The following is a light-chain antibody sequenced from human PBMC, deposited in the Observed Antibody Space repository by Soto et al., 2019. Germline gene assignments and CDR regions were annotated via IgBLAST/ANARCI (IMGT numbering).Light chain of an antibody. V-gene: IGLV3-21*02. Sequence: SYELTQPPSLSVAPGQTARIACGGDKLGSNRVHWYQQKPGQAPVLVVCDNTDRPSGIPERFSGANSGNTATLTIIKVEAGDEADYYCQVWDRSRDHVLFGGGTKLTVL. J-gene: IGLJ2*01. CDR1: KLGSNR. CDR3: QVWDRSRDHVL. CDR2: DNT.